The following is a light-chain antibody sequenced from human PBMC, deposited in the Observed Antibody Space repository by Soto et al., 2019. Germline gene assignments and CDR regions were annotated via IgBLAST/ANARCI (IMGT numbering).Light chain of an antibody. CDR1: SSDVGGYNY. CDR3: GSYAGTYPYV. CDR2: DVS. J-gene: IGLJ1*01. Sequence: QSVLAQPRSVSGSPGQSVTISRTGTSSDVGGYNYVSWYQQHPGKAPKPMMYDVSKRPSGVPDRFSGSKSGNPASLTISGLQAEDEADYYCGSYAGTYPYVFGTGTRVT. V-gene: IGLV2-11*01.